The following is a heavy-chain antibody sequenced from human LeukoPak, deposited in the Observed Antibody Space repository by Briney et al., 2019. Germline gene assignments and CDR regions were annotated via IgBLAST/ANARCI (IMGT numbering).Heavy chain of an antibody. CDR3: ARPVMVRGATTWFDP. D-gene: IGHD3-10*01. CDR1: GYTFTSYG. V-gene: IGHV1-18*01. CDR2: ISAYNGNT. Sequence: ASVKVSCKASGYTFTSYGINWVRQAPGQGLEWMGWISAYNGNTDYAQYLQGRVTMTTDTSTSTAYMELRSLRSDDTAVYYCARPVMVRGATTWFDPWGQGTLVTVSS. J-gene: IGHJ5*02.